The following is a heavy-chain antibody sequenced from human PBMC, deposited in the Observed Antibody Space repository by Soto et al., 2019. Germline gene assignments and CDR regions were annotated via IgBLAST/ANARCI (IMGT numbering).Heavy chain of an antibody. CDR3: ATAPFPFWSGSSWFDP. V-gene: IGHV3-23*01. CDR1: GFTFSSYA. CDR2: ISGSGGST. J-gene: IGHJ5*02. D-gene: IGHD3-3*01. Sequence: EVQLLESGGGLVQPGGSLRLSCAASGFTFSSYAMSWVRQAPGKGLEWVSAISGSGGSTYYADSVKGRFTISRDNSKNTLYLQMNSLRAEDTAVYYCATAPFPFWSGSSWFDPWGQGTLVTVSS.